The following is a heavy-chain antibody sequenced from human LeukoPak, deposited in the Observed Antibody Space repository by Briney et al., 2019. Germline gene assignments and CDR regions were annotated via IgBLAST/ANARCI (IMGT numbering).Heavy chain of an antibody. D-gene: IGHD2-2*01. CDR2: INAGNGNT. CDR1: GYTFTSYA. V-gene: IGHV1-3*01. J-gene: IGHJ4*02. Sequence: ASVTVTRKASGYTFTSYAMHWVRQAPAQRLEWMGWINAGNGNTKYSQKFQGRVTITRDTSASTAYMELSSLRSEDTAVCYCARFHCSSTSCYHYFDYWGQGTLVTVSS. CDR3: ARFHCSSTSCYHYFDY.